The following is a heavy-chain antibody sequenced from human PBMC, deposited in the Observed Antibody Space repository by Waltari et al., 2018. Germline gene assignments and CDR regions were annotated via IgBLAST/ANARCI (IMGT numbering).Heavy chain of an antibody. V-gene: IGHV3-48*03. CDR1: GFTFSSYE. Sequence: EVQLVESGGGLVQPGGSLRLSCAASGFTFSSYEMNWVRQAPGKGLEWVSYISSSGSTIYYAASVKGRFTISRDNAKNSLYLQMNSLRAEDTAVYYCASPVGELLKPLDYWGQGTLVTVSS. D-gene: IGHD3-10*01. CDR2: ISSSGSTI. CDR3: ASPVGELLKPLDY. J-gene: IGHJ4*02.